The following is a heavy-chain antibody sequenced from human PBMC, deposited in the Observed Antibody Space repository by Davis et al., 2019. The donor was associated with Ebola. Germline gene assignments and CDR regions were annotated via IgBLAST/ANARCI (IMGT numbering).Heavy chain of an antibody. CDR2: ISSIGGHT. J-gene: IGHJ4*02. CDR3: AKIEAYGAGNYFEY. CDR1: GFTFNNYA. V-gene: IGHV3-23*01. D-gene: IGHD3-10*01. Sequence: GESLKISCAPSGFTFNNYAMSWARQAPGKGLEWVSAISSIGGHTYYADSVKGRFTISRDTYTVYLQMNSLRAEDTAVYYCAKIEAYGAGNYFEYWGQGTLVTVSS.